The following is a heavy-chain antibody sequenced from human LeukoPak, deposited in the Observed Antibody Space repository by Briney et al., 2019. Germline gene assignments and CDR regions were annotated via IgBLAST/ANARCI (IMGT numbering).Heavy chain of an antibody. D-gene: IGHD3-10*01. Sequence: GGSLRLSCAASGFTFSSYTMNWVRQAPGKGLEWVSSISSSSSNIYYADSVKGRFTISRDNAKNSLYLQMNSLRAEDTAVYYCARDLYGSGRYQRDYWGQGTLVTVSS. CDR2: ISSSSSNI. V-gene: IGHV3-21*01. CDR1: GFTFSSYT. J-gene: IGHJ4*02. CDR3: ARDLYGSGRYQRDY.